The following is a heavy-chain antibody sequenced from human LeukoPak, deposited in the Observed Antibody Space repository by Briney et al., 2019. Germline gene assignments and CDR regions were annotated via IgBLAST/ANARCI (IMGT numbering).Heavy chain of an antibody. V-gene: IGHV4-39*07. Sequence: PSETLSLTCTVSGGSISSSSYYWGWIRQPPGKGLEWIGNIYYSGSTYYNPSLKSRVTMSVDTSKNQFSLKLSSVTAADTAVYYCARGPYYYGSGSYYTSWGQGTLVTVSS. J-gene: IGHJ1*01. CDR3: ARGPYYYGSGSYYTS. D-gene: IGHD3-10*01. CDR2: IYYSGST. CDR1: GGSISSSSYY.